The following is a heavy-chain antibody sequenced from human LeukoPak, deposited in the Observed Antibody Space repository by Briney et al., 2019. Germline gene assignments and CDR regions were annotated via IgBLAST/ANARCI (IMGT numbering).Heavy chain of an antibody. V-gene: IGHV3-48*03. CDR2: ISSSGSTI. D-gene: IGHD2-15*01. J-gene: IGHJ4*02. Sequence: PGGSLRLSCAASGFTFSSYEMNWVRQAPGKGLEWVSYISSSGSTIYYADSVKGRFTISRDNAKNSLYLHMNSLRAEDTAVYYCARVVVAASGSLDLDYWGQGTLVTVSS. CDR3: ARVVVAASGSLDLDY. CDR1: GFTFSSYE.